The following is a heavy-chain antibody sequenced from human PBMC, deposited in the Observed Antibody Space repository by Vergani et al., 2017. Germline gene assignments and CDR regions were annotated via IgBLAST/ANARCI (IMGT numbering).Heavy chain of an antibody. CDR1: GYSFTSYW. V-gene: IGHV5-10-1*01. Sequence: EVQLVQSGAEVKKPGASLRISCKGSGYSFTSYWISWVRQIPGKGLEWMGRIDPSDSYTKYSPSYQGHVTIQADKSISTAYLQWSSLKASDTAMYYCARQVAVAGKWWGPYYYYGMDVWGQGTTVTVSS. CDR3: ARQVAVAGKWWGPYYYYGMDV. D-gene: IGHD6-19*01. J-gene: IGHJ6*02. CDR2: IDPSDSYT.